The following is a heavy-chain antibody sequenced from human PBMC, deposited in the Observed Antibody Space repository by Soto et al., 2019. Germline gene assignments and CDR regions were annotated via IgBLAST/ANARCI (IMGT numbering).Heavy chain of an antibody. CDR1: GDCLSTSNW. J-gene: IGHJ4*02. D-gene: IGHD1-1*01. CDR3: ARSSTRRTRFDY. V-gene: IGHV4-4*02. Sequence: XAVSRSFVGSGDCLSTSNWRSWGRQPPGKGLEWIGEVYHSGSTNYNPSFKSRVAMSVDKSKNQFSLKLNSVTAADTALYYCARSSTRRTRFDYCSQSSLVTVSS. CDR2: VYHSGST.